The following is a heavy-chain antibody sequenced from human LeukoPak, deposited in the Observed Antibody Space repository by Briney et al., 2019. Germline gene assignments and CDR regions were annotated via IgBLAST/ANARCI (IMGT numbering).Heavy chain of an antibody. CDR2: LNPNSGDT. V-gene: IGHV1-2*02. CDR3: ARGRIGGYDAFDI. D-gene: IGHD2-15*01. Sequence: GASVKVSCKASGYTFTASYMHWVRQAPGQGLEWMGWLNPNSGDTKDAQKFQGRVTMTRNTSISTAYMELSSLRSEDTAVYYCARGRIGGYDAFDIWGQGTMVTVSS. CDR1: GYTFTASY. J-gene: IGHJ3*02.